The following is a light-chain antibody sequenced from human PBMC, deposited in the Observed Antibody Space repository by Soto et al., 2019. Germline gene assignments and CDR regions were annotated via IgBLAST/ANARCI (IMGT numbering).Light chain of an antibody. V-gene: IGKV3-11*01. CDR3: QQRSNWPPEVT. Sequence: EIVLTQSPDTLSLSQGERATLSCRASQSVSSSLAGYQQTPGQAPRLLLYDASNRATGIPARFSCGGSGTDFTLTISSLDPEDFAVYYCQQRSNWPPEVTVGPDTKVFI. J-gene: IGKJ3*01. CDR2: DAS. CDR1: QSVSSS.